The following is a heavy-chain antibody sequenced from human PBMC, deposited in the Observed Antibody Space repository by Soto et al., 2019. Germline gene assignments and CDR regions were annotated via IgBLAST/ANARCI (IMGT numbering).Heavy chain of an antibody. CDR3: ARDRDFTGGWFDP. V-gene: IGHV3-30-3*01. J-gene: IGHJ5*02. Sequence: QVQLVESGGGVVQPGRSLRLSCAASGFTFSSYAMHWVRQAPGKGLEWVAVISYDGSNKYYADSVKGRFTISRDNSKNTLYLQMNSLRAEDTAVYYCARDRDFTGGWFDPWGQGTLVTVSS. D-gene: IGHD7-27*01. CDR2: ISYDGSNK. CDR1: GFTFSSYA.